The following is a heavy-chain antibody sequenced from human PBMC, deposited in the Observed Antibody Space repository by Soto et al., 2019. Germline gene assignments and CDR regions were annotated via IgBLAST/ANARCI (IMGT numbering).Heavy chain of an antibody. V-gene: IGHV3-15*07. CDR1: GFTFSNAW. CDR3: TTRARIFPPKDYGMDV. CDR2: IKSKTDGGTT. J-gene: IGHJ6*02. Sequence: GGSLRLSCAASGFTFSNAWMNWVRQAPGKGLEWVGRIKSKTDGGTTDYAAPVKGRFTISRDDSKNTLHLQMNSLKTEDTAVYYCTTRARIFPPKDYGMDVWGQGTTVTVSS. D-gene: IGHD2-15*01.